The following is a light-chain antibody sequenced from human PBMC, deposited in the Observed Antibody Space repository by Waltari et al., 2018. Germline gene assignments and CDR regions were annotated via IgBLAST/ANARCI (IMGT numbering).Light chain of an antibody. CDR2: KAS. J-gene: IGKJ1*01. CDR1: QSITNW. V-gene: IGKV1-5*03. CDR3: QQYDNYWT. Sequence: DIQMTQSPSTLSASVGDRVTITCRASQSITNWLAWYQQKPGKAPKRLIYKASNLESGVPSMFSGSGSGTEFTLTISSLQPDDFATYYCQQYDNYWTFGQGTKVEIK.